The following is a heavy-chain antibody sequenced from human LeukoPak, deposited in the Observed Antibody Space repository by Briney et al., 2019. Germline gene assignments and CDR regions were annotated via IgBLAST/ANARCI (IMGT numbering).Heavy chain of an antibody. CDR2: ISSGGSTI. CDR1: GFTFSDYY. D-gene: IGHD6-6*01. CDR3: ARGEWSSSPFDY. Sequence: GGSLRLSCAASGFTFSDYYMSWIRQAPGKGLEWVSYISSGGSTIYYADSVKGRFTISRDNARNSLYLQMNSLRAEDTAVYYCARGEWSSSPFDYWGQGTLVTVSS. V-gene: IGHV3-11*04. J-gene: IGHJ4*02.